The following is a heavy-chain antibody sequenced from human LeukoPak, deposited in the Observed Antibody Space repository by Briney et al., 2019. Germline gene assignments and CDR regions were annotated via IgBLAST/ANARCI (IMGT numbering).Heavy chain of an antibody. V-gene: IGHV4-59*01. CDR1: GGSISSYY. D-gene: IGHD1-26*01. Sequence: PSETLSLTCIVSGGSISSYYWTWIRQPPGKGLEWIGYIYYSGSTNYNPSLKSRVSTSINTSMNQFSLKLTSVTAADTAVYYCARGVVGDRGGMNFDYWGQGTLVTVSS. CDR2: IYYSGST. J-gene: IGHJ4*02. CDR3: ARGVVGDRGGMNFDY.